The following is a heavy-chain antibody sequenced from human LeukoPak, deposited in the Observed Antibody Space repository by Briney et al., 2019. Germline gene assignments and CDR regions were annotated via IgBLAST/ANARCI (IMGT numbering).Heavy chain of an antibody. CDR3: ARDPGIPSDAFDI. CDR1: GYTFTGYY. Sequence: ASVKVSCKASGYTFTGYYIHWVRQAPGQGLEWMGWMDPNSGDTNYAQKFQGRVTMTRDTSISTAYMDLSRLRSDDTAVYYCARDPGIPSDAFDIWGQGTMVTVSS. J-gene: IGHJ3*02. V-gene: IGHV1-2*02. D-gene: IGHD1-14*01. CDR2: MDPNSGDT.